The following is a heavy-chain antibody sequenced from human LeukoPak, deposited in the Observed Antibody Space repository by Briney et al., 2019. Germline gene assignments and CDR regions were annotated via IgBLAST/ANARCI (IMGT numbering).Heavy chain of an antibody. J-gene: IGHJ4*02. CDR3: ATKGGFWGKFAWYFDY. V-gene: IGHV1-24*01. CDR2: FDPEDGET. Sequence: ASVEVSCKVSGYTLTELSMDWVREAPGRGLEWVGGFDPEDGETIYAQKFQGRVTMTEDTSTDTAYMELSSLRSEDTAVYYCATKGGFWGKFAWYFDYWGQGTLVTVSS. CDR1: GYTLTELS. D-gene: IGHD3-16*01.